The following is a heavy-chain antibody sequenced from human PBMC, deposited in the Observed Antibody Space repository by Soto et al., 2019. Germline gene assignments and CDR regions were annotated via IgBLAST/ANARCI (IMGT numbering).Heavy chain of an antibody. V-gene: IGHV1-18*04. CDR2: ISAYNGNT. D-gene: IGHD6-13*01. CDR3: ARYLVESAAAGTDVFDY. Sequence: QVQLVQSGAEVKKPGASVKVSCKASGYTFTSYGISWVRQAPGQGLEWMGWISAYNGNTNYAQKLQGRVNMNTDTSTITAYMELRSLTSDDTTVYYCARYLVESAAAGTDVFDYWDQGTLVTVSS. CDR1: GYTFTSYG. J-gene: IGHJ4*02.